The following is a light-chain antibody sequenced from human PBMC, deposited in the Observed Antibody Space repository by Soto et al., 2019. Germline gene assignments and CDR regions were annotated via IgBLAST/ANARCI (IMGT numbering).Light chain of an antibody. CDR1: SSDVGGFNF. J-gene: IGLJ2*01. CDR2: EVS. V-gene: IGLV2-8*01. Sequence: QSALTQPPSASGSPGQSVTISCTGTSSDVGGFNFVSWYQQHPGKAPKLMIYEVSERPSGVPDRFSGSKSGNTASLTVSGVQAEDEADYYCSSYAGSKIVVFGGGTKLTVL. CDR3: SSYAGSKIVV.